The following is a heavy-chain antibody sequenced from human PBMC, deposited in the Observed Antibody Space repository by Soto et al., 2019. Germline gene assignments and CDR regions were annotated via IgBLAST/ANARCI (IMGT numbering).Heavy chain of an antibody. D-gene: IGHD2-21*02. V-gene: IGHV4-59*01. CDR2: MYNTGST. CDR1: GGSISGYY. CDR3: ARDLWGYCGTDCYPLDV. Sequence: SETLSLTCTVSGGSISGYYWSWIRQPPGKGLEWIGYMYNTGSTVYNPSFKSRVTISVDTSKNQFSLKLNSVTTADTAVYYCARDLWGYCGTDCYPLDVWGQGTTVTVSS. J-gene: IGHJ6*02.